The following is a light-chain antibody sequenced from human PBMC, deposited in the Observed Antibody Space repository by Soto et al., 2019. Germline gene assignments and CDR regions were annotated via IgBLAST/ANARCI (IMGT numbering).Light chain of an antibody. J-gene: IGLJ3*02. Sequence: QSDLTQPASVSGSPGQSITISCTGSSSDIGGYNYVSWYQQYPGKAPQLIIYEVNNLPSGISNRFSASKSDNTASLTMSGLQAEDETDYYCSSYTNSDTWVFGGGTKLTVL. CDR2: EVN. CDR3: SSYTNSDTWV. CDR1: SSDIGGYNY. V-gene: IGLV2-14*01.